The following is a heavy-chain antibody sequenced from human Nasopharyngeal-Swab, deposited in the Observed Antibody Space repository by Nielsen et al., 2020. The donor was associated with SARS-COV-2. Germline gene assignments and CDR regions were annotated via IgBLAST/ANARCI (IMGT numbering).Heavy chain of an antibody. D-gene: IGHD6-19*01. Sequence: ASVKVSCKASGYSFNNYAITWVRHAPAQGLEWLGGISAYNGDADHAQRLQGRVTMTTETSTSTAYMELRSLRYDDTAVYYCARQDRSGWYVDYWGQGTPVTVSS. CDR3: ARQDRSGWYVDY. J-gene: IGHJ4*02. CDR1: GYSFNNYA. CDR2: ISAYNGDA. V-gene: IGHV1-18*01.